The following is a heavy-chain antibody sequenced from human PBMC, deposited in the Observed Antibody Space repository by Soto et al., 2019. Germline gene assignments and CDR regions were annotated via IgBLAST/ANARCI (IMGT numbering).Heavy chain of an antibody. Sequence: QVRLAQSGTEVKKPGSSVKVSCKASGGTFSDSGVTWVRQAPRQGLEWVGAILPKFGKTNYAQKFQGRVAIIADKSPDTVFLEVSRLQSDDTSVYFCERGTELGTGYAMDVWGQGTTVIVSS. V-gene: IGHV1-69*06. D-gene: IGHD3-9*01. CDR1: GGTFSDSG. CDR3: ERGTELGTGYAMDV. CDR2: ILPKFGKT. J-gene: IGHJ6*02.